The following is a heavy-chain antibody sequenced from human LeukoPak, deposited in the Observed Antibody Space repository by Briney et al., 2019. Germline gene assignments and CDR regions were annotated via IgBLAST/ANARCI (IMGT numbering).Heavy chain of an antibody. V-gene: IGHV4-34*01. J-gene: IGHJ4*02. D-gene: IGHD4/OR15-4a*01. Sequence: SETLSLTCAVSGVSFNDYYWSWVRQTPGKGLEWIGEINHSGYTNDSPSLKSRVTLSIDTSRKQFSLNVRSVTVADTGIYYCTRMTMGHDYWGQRTLVTVSS. CDR1: GVSFNDYY. CDR2: INHSGYT. CDR3: TRMTMGHDY.